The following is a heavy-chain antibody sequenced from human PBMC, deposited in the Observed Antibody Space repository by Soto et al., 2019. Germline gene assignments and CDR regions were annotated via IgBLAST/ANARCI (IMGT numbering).Heavy chain of an antibody. D-gene: IGHD2-15*01. Sequence: QVQLVQSGAEVKKPGASVKVSCKASGYTFSVYDINWVRQAAGQGLEWMGYMCPNSGNTALAQKFQGRVTMTRDTSIGTAYMELSSLTSEDTAVYYCARGVDAGVDYWGQGTLVTVSS. V-gene: IGHV1-8*01. CDR1: GYTFSVYD. CDR3: ARGVDAGVDY. J-gene: IGHJ4*02. CDR2: MCPNSGNT.